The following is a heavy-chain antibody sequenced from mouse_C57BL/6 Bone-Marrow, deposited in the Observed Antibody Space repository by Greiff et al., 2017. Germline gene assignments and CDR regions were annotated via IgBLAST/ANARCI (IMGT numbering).Heavy chain of an antibody. J-gene: IGHJ4*01. V-gene: IGHV1-81*01. CDR1: GYTFTSYG. CDR3: ARGNDGWVFDAMDY. D-gene: IGHD2-3*01. Sequence: QVQLQQSGAELARPGASVKLSCKASGYTFTSYGISWVKQRTGQGLEWIGEIYPRSGNTYYNEKFKGKATLTADKSSSTAYMELRSLTSEDSAVYFCARGNDGWVFDAMDYWGQGTSVTVSS. CDR2: IYPRSGNT.